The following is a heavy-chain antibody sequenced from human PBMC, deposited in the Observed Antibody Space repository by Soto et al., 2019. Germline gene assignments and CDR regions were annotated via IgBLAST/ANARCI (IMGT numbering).Heavy chain of an antibody. J-gene: IGHJ6*02. CDR3: AKRHTSGWSYYFYGMDV. CDR1: GFTFINYG. V-gene: IGHV3-30*18. D-gene: IGHD6-19*01. CDR2: ISYDGHNK. Sequence: QMQLVESGGAVVQPGRPLGFSCAASGFTFINYGMHWVRQAPGKGLEWGTVISYDGHNKYYADSVKARFTISRDNSKNTLYLQMNSLRAEDTAVYYCAKRHTSGWSYYFYGMDVWGQGTTVTVS.